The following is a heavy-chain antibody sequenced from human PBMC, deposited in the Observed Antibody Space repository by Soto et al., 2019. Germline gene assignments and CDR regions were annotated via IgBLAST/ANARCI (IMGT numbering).Heavy chain of an antibody. CDR3: ARQIHPICSGGSCCSGWFEP. CDR1: GGSFSGYA. V-gene: IGHV1-69*01. Sequence: SLVKRSRKASGGSFSGYAIGWVRQAPGQGLEWMGGIIPIFGTANYAQKFQGRVTITADESTSTAYMELSSLRSEDTAVYYCARQIHPICSGGSCCSGWFEPWGHGTLVTVSS. D-gene: IGHD2-15*01. CDR2: IIPIFGTA. J-gene: IGHJ5*02.